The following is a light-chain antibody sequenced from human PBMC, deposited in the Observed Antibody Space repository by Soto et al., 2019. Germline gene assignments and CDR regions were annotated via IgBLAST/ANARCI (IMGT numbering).Light chain of an antibody. CDR1: QSISIW. Sequence: DIQMTQSPATLSVSLGDRATLTCRASQSISIWLAWYQQKPGKAPKLLIYDASSLESGVPSRFSGSGSGTEFTLTISSLQPEDFATYYCQQLNSYPMTFGQGTRVDIK. J-gene: IGKJ5*01. CDR2: DAS. V-gene: IGKV1-5*01. CDR3: QQLNSYPMT.